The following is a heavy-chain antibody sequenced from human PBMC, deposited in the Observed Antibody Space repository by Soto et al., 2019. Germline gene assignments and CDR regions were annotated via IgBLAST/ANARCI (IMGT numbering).Heavy chain of an antibody. J-gene: IGHJ4*02. V-gene: IGHV3-30*03. CDR1: GFTFSSYG. Sequence: QVQLVESGGGVVQPGRSLRLSCAASGFTFSSYGMHWVRQAPGKGLEWVAVISYDGSNKYYADSVKGRFTISRDNSKNTLYLQMNSLRAEDTAVYYCARDGDIPTYPTLDYWGQGTLVTVSS. D-gene: IGHD7-27*01. CDR3: ARDGDIPTYPTLDY. CDR2: ISYDGSNK.